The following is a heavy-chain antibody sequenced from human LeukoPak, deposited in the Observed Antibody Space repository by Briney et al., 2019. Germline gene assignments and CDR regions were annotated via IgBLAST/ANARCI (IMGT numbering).Heavy chain of an antibody. J-gene: IGHJ4*02. CDR1: GFTFSLYE. CDR3: AREAARCGGDCNDY. D-gene: IGHD2-21*02. Sequence: PGGSLRLSCVASGFTFSLYEMNWVRQAPGKGLEWVSYIDQSGGGIYYADTVKGRFTVSRDNAKESLYLQMNSLRDEDTAVYYCAREAARCGGDCNDYWGQGTLVTVSS. CDR2: IDQSGGGI. V-gene: IGHV3-48*03.